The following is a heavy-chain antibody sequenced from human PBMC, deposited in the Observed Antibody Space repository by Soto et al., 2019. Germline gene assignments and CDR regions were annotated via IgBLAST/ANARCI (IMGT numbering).Heavy chain of an antibody. CDR2: IWYDGSNK. D-gene: IGHD3-22*01. V-gene: IGHV3-33*01. CDR1: GFTFSSYG. Sequence: GGSLGLSCAASGFTFSSYGMHWVRQAPGKGLEWVAVIWYDGSNKYYADSVKGRFTISRDNSKNTLYLQMNGLRAEDTAVYYCATRGDYYDSSGYELYYYGMDVWGQGTTVTVSS. J-gene: IGHJ6*02. CDR3: ATRGDYYDSSGYELYYYGMDV.